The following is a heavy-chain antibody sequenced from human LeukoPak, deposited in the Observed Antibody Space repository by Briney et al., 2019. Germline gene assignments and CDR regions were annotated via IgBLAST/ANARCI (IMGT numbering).Heavy chain of an antibody. D-gene: IGHD3-22*01. J-gene: IGHJ5*02. Sequence: GASVKVSCKASGYTFTGYDINWVRPATGQGLERMGWMNPTSGNTGYAQKFQGRVTITRNTSISTAYMELSSLRSEDTAVYYCARGRSMWYYDRSGYYTTSSEYNWFDPWGQGTLVTVSS. CDR3: ARGRSMWYYDRSGYYTTSSEYNWFDP. CDR1: GYTFTGYD. V-gene: IGHV1-8*03. CDR2: MNPTSGNT.